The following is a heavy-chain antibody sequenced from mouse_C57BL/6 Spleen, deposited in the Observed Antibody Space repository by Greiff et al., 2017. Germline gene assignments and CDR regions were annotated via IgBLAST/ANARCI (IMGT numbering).Heavy chain of an antibody. CDR1: GFNIKDYY. J-gene: IGHJ1*03. CDR3: TFTTVVATEWYFDV. CDR2: IDPEDGDT. Sequence: VQLKESGAELVRPGASVKLSCTASGFNIKDYYMHWVKQRPEQGLEWIGRIDPEDGDTEYAPKFQGKATMTADTSSNTAYLQLSSLTSEDTAVYYCTFTTVVATEWYFDVWGTGTTVTVSS. V-gene: IGHV14-1*01. D-gene: IGHD1-1*01.